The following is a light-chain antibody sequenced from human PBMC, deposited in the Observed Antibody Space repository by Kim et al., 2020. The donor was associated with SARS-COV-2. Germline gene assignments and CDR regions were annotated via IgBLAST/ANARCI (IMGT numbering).Light chain of an antibody. J-gene: IGLJ2*01. V-gene: IGLV3-19*01. Sequence: GQTVRITCEGDSLRSYYARWYQQKPGQAPVLVIYGKNNRPSGIPDRFSGSSSGNTASLTITGAQAEDEAEYYCNSRDSSGNHVVFGGGTQLTVL. CDR2: GKN. CDR1: SLRSYY. CDR3: NSRDSSGNHVV.